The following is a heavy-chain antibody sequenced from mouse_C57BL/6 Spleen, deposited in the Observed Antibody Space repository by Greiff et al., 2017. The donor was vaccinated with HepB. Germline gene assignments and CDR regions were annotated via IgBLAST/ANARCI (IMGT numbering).Heavy chain of an antibody. CDR2: FYPGSGSI. CDR3: ARHEEEAPGDVGYFDV. J-gene: IGHJ1*03. CDR1: GYTFPEYT. D-gene: IGHD3-3*01. Sequence: VQLQQSGAELVKPGASVKLSCKASGYTFPEYTIHWVKQRSGQGLEWIGWFYPGSGSIKYNEKFKDKATLTADKSSSTVYMELSRLTSEDSAVYFCARHEEEAPGDVGYFDVWGTGTTVTVSS. V-gene: IGHV1-62-2*01.